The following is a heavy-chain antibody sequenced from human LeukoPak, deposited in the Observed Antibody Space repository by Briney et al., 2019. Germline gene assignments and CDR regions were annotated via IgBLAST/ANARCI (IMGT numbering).Heavy chain of an antibody. CDR3: AKGGGGPFDY. D-gene: IGHD2-15*01. CDR1: GFTFSNYW. CDR2: INIDGSST. J-gene: IGHJ4*02. V-gene: IGHV3-74*01. Sequence: PGGALRVSCAASGFTFSNYWMRWVRQAPGKGLVWVSHINIDGSSTNYADSVKGRFTISRDNSKNTLYLQMNSLRAEDTAVYYCAKGGGGPFDYWGQGTLVTVSS.